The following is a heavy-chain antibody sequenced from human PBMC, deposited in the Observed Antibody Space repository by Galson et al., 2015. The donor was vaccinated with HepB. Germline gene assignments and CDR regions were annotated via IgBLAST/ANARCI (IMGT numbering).Heavy chain of an antibody. D-gene: IGHD3-3*01. CDR2: ISAYNGNT. J-gene: IGHJ5*02. CDR1: GYTFTSYG. Sequence: SVKVSCKASGYTFTSYGISWVRQAPGQGLEWMGWISAYNGNTNYAQKLQGRVTMTTDTSTSTAYMELRSLRSDDTAVYYCARDEGITIFGVVRRWFDPWGQGTLVTVSS. V-gene: IGHV1-18*01. CDR3: ARDEGITIFGVVRRWFDP.